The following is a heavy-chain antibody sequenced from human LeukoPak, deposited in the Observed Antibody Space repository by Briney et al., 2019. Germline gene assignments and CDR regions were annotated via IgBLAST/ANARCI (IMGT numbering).Heavy chain of an antibody. V-gene: IGHV4-59*01. CDR2: IYYSGST. CDR3: ARVREGDYGDYSYYFDS. D-gene: IGHD4-17*01. J-gene: IGHJ4*02. Sequence: SETLSLTCTVSGGSISSYYWSWIRQPPGKGLEWIGYIYYSGSTNYNPSLKSRVTISVDTSKNQFSLKLSSVTAADTAVYSCARVREGDYGDYSYYFDSWGQGTLVTVSS. CDR1: GGSISSYY.